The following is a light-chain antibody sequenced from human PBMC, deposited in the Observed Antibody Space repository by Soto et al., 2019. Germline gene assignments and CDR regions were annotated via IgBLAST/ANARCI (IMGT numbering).Light chain of an antibody. Sequence: EIVLTQSPATVSFSPGERATLSSRASQSVSSYLAWYQQKPGQAPRLLIYDASNRATGIPARFSGGGSGTDFTLTISSLEAEDFAVYYCQQRSNWLTFGGGTKVDIK. V-gene: IGKV3-11*01. CDR3: QQRSNWLT. CDR2: DAS. CDR1: QSVSSY. J-gene: IGKJ4*01.